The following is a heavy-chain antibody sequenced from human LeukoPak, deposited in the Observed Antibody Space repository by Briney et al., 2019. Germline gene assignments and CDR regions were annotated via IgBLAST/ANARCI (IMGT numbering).Heavy chain of an antibody. CDR2: IRYDGSNK. Sequence: PGGSLRLSCAASGFIFSSYGMHWVRQAPGNGLEWVAFIRYDGSNKYYADSVKGRFTISRDNSKNTLYLQMSSLRAEDTAVYYCAKDRDSSSWYSPSDFWGQGTLVTVSS. J-gene: IGHJ4*02. CDR3: AKDRDSSSWYSPSDF. V-gene: IGHV3-30*02. D-gene: IGHD3-22*01. CDR1: GFIFSSYG.